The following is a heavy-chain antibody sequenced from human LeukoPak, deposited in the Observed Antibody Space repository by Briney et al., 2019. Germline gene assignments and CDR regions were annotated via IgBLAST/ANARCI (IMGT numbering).Heavy chain of an antibody. CDR1: GGSISSSNW. CDR2: IYHSGST. V-gene: IGHV4-4*02. D-gene: IGHD6-13*01. Sequence: PSETLSLTCAVSGGSISSSNWWSWVRQPPGKGLEWIGEIYHSGSTNYNPSLKSRVTISVDTSKNQFSLKLSSVTAADTAVYYCARAGYSSSFDYWGQGTLVTVSS. CDR3: ARAGYSSSFDY. J-gene: IGHJ4*02.